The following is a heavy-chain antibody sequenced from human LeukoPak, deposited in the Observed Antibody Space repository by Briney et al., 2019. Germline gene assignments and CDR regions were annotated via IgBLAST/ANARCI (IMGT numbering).Heavy chain of an antibody. J-gene: IGHJ3*02. CDR1: GFTFSDYY. CDR2: ISSCCSAI. CDR3: ARVPLALAFDI. Sequence: GGSLRLSCTASGFTFSDYYESWSRLAQGPGQELDSYISSCCSAIYYADPVKGRFTICRDNAKNSLYLQMNCLRPEDTAVYYCARVPLALAFDIWGQGTMVTVSS. V-gene: IGHV3-11*04.